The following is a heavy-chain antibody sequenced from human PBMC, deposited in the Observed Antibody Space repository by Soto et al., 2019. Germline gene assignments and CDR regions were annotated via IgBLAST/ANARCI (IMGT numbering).Heavy chain of an antibody. CDR2: ITGSGDNT. D-gene: IGHD3-22*01. CDR1: GFTFSNYA. J-gene: IGHJ4*02. V-gene: IGHV3-23*01. Sequence: GGSLRLSCAASGFTFSNYAMSWVRQAPGKGLEWVSVITGSGDNTYYADSVKGRFTISRDNSKNTLYLQMNSLRAEDAAVYYCAKSARGYYYDSSVNWGQGTLVTVSS. CDR3: AKSARGYYYDSSVN.